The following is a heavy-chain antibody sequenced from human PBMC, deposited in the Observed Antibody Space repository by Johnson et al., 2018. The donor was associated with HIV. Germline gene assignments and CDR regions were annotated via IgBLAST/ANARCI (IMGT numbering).Heavy chain of an antibody. Sequence: QVHLVESGGGLVQPGGSLRLSCAASGFTFSSYGMHWVRQAPGKGLEWVAFIRYDGSNKYYADSVKGRFTISRDNSKNTLYLQINSLRAEDTAVYYCAKARGYDPYDAFDIWGQGTMVTVSS. CDR3: AKARGYDPYDAFDI. J-gene: IGHJ3*02. D-gene: IGHD5-12*01. CDR1: GFTFSSYG. V-gene: IGHV3-30*02. CDR2: IRYDGSNK.